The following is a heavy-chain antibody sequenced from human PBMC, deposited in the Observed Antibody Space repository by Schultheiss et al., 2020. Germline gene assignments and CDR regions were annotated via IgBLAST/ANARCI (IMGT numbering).Heavy chain of an antibody. V-gene: IGHV1-18*01. Sequence: ASVKVSCKASGGTFSSYAISWVRQAPGQGLEWMGRISAYNGNTNYAQKLQGRVTMTTDTSTSTAYMELRRLRSDDTAVYYCAKSGVAAAGPRGEYFQHWGQGTLVTVSS. CDR1: GGTFSSYA. CDR3: AKSGVAAAGPRGEYFQH. CDR2: ISAYNGNT. D-gene: IGHD6-13*01. J-gene: IGHJ1*01.